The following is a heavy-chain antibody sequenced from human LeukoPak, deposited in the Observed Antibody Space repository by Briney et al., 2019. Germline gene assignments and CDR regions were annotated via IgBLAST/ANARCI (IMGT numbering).Heavy chain of an antibody. CDR1: GFTFSSYW. CDR2: INSDGSTT. V-gene: IGHV3-74*01. J-gene: IGHJ3*02. D-gene: IGHD1-26*01. CDR3: ARRGGNYYGVGAFDI. Sequence: PGGSLRLSCAASGFTFSSYWMHWVRQAPGEGLVWVSRINSDGSTTTYADSVKGRFTISRDNAKNTLYLQMNSLRAEDSAVYYCARRGGNYYGVGAFDIWGQGTMVTVSS.